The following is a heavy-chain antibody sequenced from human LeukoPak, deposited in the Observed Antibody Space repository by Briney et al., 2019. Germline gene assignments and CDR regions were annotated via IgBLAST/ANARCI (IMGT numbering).Heavy chain of an antibody. D-gene: IGHD3-3*01. CDR1: GYTFTSYG. CDR3: ARDYVSKYYDFWSGYYPTLYNWFDP. CDR2: INPNSGGT. Sequence: ASVKVSCKASGYTFTSYGITWVRQAPGQGLEWMGWINPNSGGTNYAQKFQGRVTMTRDTSISTAYMELSRLRSDDTAVYYCARDYVSKYYDFWSGYYPTLYNWFDPWGQGTLVTVSS. V-gene: IGHV1-2*02. J-gene: IGHJ5*02.